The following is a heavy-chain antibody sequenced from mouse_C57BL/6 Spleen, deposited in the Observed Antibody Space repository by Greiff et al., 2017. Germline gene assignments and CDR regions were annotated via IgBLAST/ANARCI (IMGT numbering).Heavy chain of an antibody. CDR2: INPNNGGT. D-gene: IGHD2-5*01. Sequence: EVQLQQSGPELVKPGASVKISCKASGYTFTDYYMNWVKQSHGKSLEWIGDINPNNGGTRYNQKFKGKATLTVDKSSSTAYMELRSLTSEDSAVYYCARDLSKDYYAMDYWGQGTSVTVSS. CDR3: ARDLSKDYYAMDY. J-gene: IGHJ4*01. V-gene: IGHV1-26*01. CDR1: GYTFTDYY.